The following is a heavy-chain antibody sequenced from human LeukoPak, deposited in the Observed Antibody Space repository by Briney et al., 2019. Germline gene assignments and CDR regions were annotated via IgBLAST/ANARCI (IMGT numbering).Heavy chain of an antibody. J-gene: IGHJ4*02. CDR2: IIPIFGTA. V-gene: IGHV1-69*06. CDR3: ARFSPKYYYDSSGYYHPFDY. Sequence: ASVKVSCKASGGTFSSYAISWVRQAPGQGLEWMGGIIPIFGTANYAQKFQGRVTITADKSTSTAYMELSSLRSEDTAVYYCARFSPKYYYDSSGYYHPFDYWGQGTLVTVSS. D-gene: IGHD3-22*01. CDR1: GGTFSSYA.